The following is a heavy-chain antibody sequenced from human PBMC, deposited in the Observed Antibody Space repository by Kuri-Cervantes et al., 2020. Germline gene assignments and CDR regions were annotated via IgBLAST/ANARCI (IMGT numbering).Heavy chain of an antibody. CDR1: GGSISSSSYY. Sequence: GSLRLYCTVSGGSISSSSYYWSWIRQPPGKGLEWIGEINHSGSTNYNPSLKSRVTISVDTSKNQFSLKLSSVTAADTAVYYCARGGIVATINYWGQGTLVTVSS. D-gene: IGHD5-12*01. V-gene: IGHV4-39*07. J-gene: IGHJ4*02. CDR3: ARGGIVATINY. CDR2: INHSGST.